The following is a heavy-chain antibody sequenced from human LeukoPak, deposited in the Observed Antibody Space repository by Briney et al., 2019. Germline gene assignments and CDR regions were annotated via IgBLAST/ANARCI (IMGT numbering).Heavy chain of an antibody. D-gene: IGHD2-21*02. J-gene: IGHJ4*02. Sequence: PGGSLRLSCAASGFTFRTYSMNWVRQAPGKGLEWVSYISSSSSTIQYADSVKGRFTISRDNAKNSLYLQMNSLRDEDTAVYYCARDQDCVGDCYWVFDCWGQGTLVTVSS. V-gene: IGHV3-48*02. CDR2: ISSSSSTI. CDR1: GFTFRTYS. CDR3: ARDQDCVGDCYWVFDC.